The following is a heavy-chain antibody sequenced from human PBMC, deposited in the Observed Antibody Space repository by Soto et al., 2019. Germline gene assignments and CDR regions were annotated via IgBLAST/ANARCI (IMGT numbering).Heavy chain of an antibody. CDR1: GWSFNNYY. CDR2: INYSGST. CDR3: ARGMSWSTYDN. Sequence: AETRSLTCAVYGWSFNNYYWTWIRQPPGKGLEWIGEINYSGSTNYNPSLKSRVAISADTSKNQFSLEVNSVTAADTAVYYCARGMSWSTYDNWGQGTLVTVSS. J-gene: IGHJ1*01. D-gene: IGHD6-13*01. V-gene: IGHV4-34*01.